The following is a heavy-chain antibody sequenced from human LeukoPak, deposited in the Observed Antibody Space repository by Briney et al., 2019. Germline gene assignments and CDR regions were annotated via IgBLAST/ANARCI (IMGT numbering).Heavy chain of an antibody. J-gene: IGHJ4*02. CDR1: GYTFTSYG. D-gene: IGHD2-2*01. CDR3: ARDYWIVVVPAAMDL. V-gene: IGHV1-18*01. Sequence: GASVKLSCKASGYTFTSYGISWARQAPGPGLEWMGWISAYNGNTNYAQKLQGRVTMTTDTSTSTAYMELRSLRSDDTAVYYCARDYWIVVVPAAMDLWGQGTLVTVSS. CDR2: ISAYNGNT.